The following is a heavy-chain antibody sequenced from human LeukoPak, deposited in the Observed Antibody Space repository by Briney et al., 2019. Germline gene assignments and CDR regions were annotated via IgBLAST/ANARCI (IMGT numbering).Heavy chain of an antibody. CDR2: INHSGSA. CDR1: GGSLSGSY. V-gene: IGHV4-34*01. D-gene: IGHD3-3*01. Sequence: SETLSLTCAVYGGSLSGSYWSWIRQPPGKGLEWIGEINHSGSANHNPSLKSRVTLSIDKSKNQFSLNPNSVTAADTAVYYCARARRDSGYYKVDYWGQGTLVTVSS. J-gene: IGHJ4*02. CDR3: ARARRDSGYYKVDY.